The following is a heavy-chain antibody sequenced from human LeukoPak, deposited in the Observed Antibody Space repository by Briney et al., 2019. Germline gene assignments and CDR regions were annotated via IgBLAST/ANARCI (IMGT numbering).Heavy chain of an antibody. CDR2: ISPSGDIT. Sequence: PGGSLRLSCAASGFTFSNHGMNWVRQAPGKGLEWVSGISPSGDITYYADSVKGRFTISRDNSKNTLYLEVISLTAEDTAVYYCARTTSDTMVRGVIPTNYYYMDVWGKGTTVTVSS. J-gene: IGHJ6*03. CDR1: GFTFSNHG. CDR3: ARTTSDTMVRGVIPTNYYYMDV. D-gene: IGHD3-10*01. V-gene: IGHV3-23*01.